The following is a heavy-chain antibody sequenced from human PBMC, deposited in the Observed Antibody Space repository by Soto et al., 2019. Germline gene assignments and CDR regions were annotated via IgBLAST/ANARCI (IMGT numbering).Heavy chain of an antibody. CDR3: ARQELPSSRGYYFDY. D-gene: IGHD1-26*01. Sequence: SETLSLTCTVSGGSISSSSYYWGWIRQPPGKGLEWIGSIYYSGSTYYNPSLKSRVTISVDTSKNQFSLKLSSVTAADTAVYYCARQELPSSRGYYFDYWGQGTLVTVSS. J-gene: IGHJ4*02. V-gene: IGHV4-39*01. CDR2: IYYSGST. CDR1: GGSISSSSYY.